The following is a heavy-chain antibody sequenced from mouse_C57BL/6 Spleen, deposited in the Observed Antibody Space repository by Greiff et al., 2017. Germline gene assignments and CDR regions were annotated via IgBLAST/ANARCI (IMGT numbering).Heavy chain of an antibody. CDR1: GYTFTSYW. V-gene: IGHV1-52*01. CDR2: IDPSDSET. J-gene: IGHJ4*01. D-gene: IGHD2-12*01. CDR3: ASVSYYSPHYYAMDY. Sequence: QVQLQQPGAELVRPGSSVKLSCKASGYTFTSYWMHWVKQRPIQGLEWIGKIDPSDSETHYNQKFKDKATLTVDKSSSTAYMQLSSRTSEDSAVYYCASVSYYSPHYYAMDYWGQGTSVTVSS.